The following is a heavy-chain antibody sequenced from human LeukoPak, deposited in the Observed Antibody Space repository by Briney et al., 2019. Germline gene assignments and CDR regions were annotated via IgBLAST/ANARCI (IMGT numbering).Heavy chain of an antibody. CDR3: ARGSGVVVPPVVQFVY. V-gene: IGHV4-34*01. Sequence: SETLSLTCGVYGGSFSDSYWSWIRQPPGKGLEWIGEISHGGNNNYNPSLKSRVTISVDTYKYHFSLKLMSVTAADTAMYYCARGSGVVVPPVVQFVYWGEVTLVIVSS. CDR2: ISHGGNN. D-gene: IGHD2-2*01. CDR1: GGSFSDSY. J-gene: IGHJ4*02.